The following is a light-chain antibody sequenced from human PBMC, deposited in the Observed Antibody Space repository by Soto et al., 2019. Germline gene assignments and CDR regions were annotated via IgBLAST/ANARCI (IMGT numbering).Light chain of an antibody. V-gene: IGKV3-20*01. Sequence: EIVLTQSPGTLSLSPGERATLSCRASQSVSSSYLAWYQQKPGQAPRLLIYGASSRATAIPDRFSGSGSGTDFTLTISRLEPEDFAVYYCQQYGGSPPTFGQGTRLEIK. CDR1: QSVSSSY. J-gene: IGKJ5*01. CDR3: QQYGGSPPT. CDR2: GAS.